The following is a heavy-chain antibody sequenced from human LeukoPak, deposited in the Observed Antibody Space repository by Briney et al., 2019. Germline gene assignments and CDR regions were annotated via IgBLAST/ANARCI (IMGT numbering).Heavy chain of an antibody. Sequence: GGSLRLSCAASGLTFSNYAMSWVRQAPGKGLEWVSGISLSGGSTHYADSVKGRFTISRDNSKNTLYLQMSSLRAEDTAIYYCAKDLPPHSGIYGRYAFDIWGQGTMVTVSS. CDR3: AKDLPPHSGIYGRYAFDI. D-gene: IGHD1-26*01. V-gene: IGHV3-23*01. CDR1: GLTFSNYA. CDR2: ISLSGGST. J-gene: IGHJ3*02.